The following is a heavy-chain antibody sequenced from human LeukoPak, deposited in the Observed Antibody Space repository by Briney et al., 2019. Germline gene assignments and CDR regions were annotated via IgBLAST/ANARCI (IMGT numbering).Heavy chain of an antibody. Sequence: SESLSLAWPLSGASISKVYSGCVRQPPGKGLEWIGFIYYSGITKYNPSLESRVTMSLDASKNQFSLKLNSVTAADTAVYYCAGGLSVNPKYCLNSSGQGTLVTVSS. CDR1: GASISKVY. V-gene: IGHV4-59*08. CDR2: IYYSGIT. J-gene: IGHJ4*02. CDR3: AGGLSVNPKYCLNS. D-gene: IGHD2/OR15-2a*01.